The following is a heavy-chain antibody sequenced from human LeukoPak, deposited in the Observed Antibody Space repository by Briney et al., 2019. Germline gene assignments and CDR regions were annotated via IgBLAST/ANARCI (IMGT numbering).Heavy chain of an antibody. CDR2: ISAYNGNT. V-gene: IGHV1-18*01. CDR3: ARSFYYDSSGYYPNFDY. Sequence: ASVKVSCKASGYTVTSYGIIWVRQAPGQGLEWMGWISAYNGNTNYAQKLQGRVTMTTDTSTSTAYMELRSLRSDDTAVYYCARSFYYDSSGYYPNFDYWGQGTLVTVSS. J-gene: IGHJ4*02. D-gene: IGHD3-22*01. CDR1: GYTVTSYG.